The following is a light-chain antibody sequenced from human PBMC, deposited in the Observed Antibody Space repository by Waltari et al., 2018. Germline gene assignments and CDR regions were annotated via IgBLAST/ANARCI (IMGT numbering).Light chain of an antibody. V-gene: IGLV2-14*03. CDR2: DVR. Sequence: QSALTQPASVSGSPGQSITISCTGTSSDVGGYNYVSWYQQHPGKAPKLMIYDVRKRPAGVSHRFAGSKSGNTASLTISGLQAEDEADYYCSSYISSSTLELFGGGTSLTVL. CDR1: SSDVGGYNY. CDR3: SSYISSSTLEL. J-gene: IGLJ2*01.